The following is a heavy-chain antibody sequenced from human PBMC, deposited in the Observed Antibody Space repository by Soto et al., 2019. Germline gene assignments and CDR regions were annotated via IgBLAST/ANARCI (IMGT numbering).Heavy chain of an antibody. V-gene: IGHV3-23*01. CDR2: ISGGGDFI. CDR1: EFTFSSYA. Sequence: EAQLLESGGGLVQPGGSLRLSCAASEFTFSSYAMSWVRQAPGKGLEWVSAISGGGDFIYYADSVMGRFTTSRDNSKNTLSLQMNSLRAGDTAVYYCVRQAAVPVAGTRAAATSFDIWDQGTMVTVSS. J-gene: IGHJ3*02. CDR3: VRQAAVPVAGTRAAATSFDI. D-gene: IGHD6-19*01.